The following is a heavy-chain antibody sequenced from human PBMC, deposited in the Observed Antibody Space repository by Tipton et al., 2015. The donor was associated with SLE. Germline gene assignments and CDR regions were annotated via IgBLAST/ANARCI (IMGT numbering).Heavy chain of an antibody. CDR1: GGTFYSYA. V-gene: IGHV1-69*05. J-gene: IGHJ4*02. Sequence: QSGPEVKKPGSSVKVSCKASGGTFYSYAISWVRQAPGQGLEWMGGIIPFFGTARYAQKFQGRVTITTDESTSTAYMELSSLRSEDTAVYYCARAGAYSYGYFDYWGQGTLVTVSS. CDR3: ARAGAYSYGYFDY. D-gene: IGHD5-18*01. CDR2: IIPFFGTA.